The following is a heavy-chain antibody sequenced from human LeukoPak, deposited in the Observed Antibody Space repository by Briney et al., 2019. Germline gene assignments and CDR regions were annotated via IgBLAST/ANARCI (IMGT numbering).Heavy chain of an antibody. D-gene: IGHD3-3*01. CDR2: INWNGGST. CDR3: ARGIRFLEWLSGFDY. V-gene: IGHV3-20*04. J-gene: IGHJ4*02. CDR1: GFTFDDYG. Sequence: GXXLXLSCAASGFTFDDYGMSWVRQVPGKGLEWVSGINWNGGSTGYADSVKGRFTISRDNAKNSLYLQMDSLRVEDTALYYCARGIRFLEWLSGFDYWGQGTLVTVSS.